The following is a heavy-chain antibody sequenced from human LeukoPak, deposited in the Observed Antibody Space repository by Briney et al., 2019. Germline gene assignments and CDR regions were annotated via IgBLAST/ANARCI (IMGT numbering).Heavy chain of an antibody. CDR1: GFTFSSYA. J-gene: IGHJ4*02. V-gene: IGHV3-23*01. D-gene: IGHD6-19*01. CDR2: ISGSGGST. Sequence: GGSLRLSCAASGFTFSSYAMSWVRQAPGKGLEWVSAISGSGGSTYYADSVKGRFTISRDNSKNTLYLQMNSLRAEDTAVYYCANDLLWQWLVRDDYWGRGTLVTVSS. CDR3: ANDLLWQWLVRDDY.